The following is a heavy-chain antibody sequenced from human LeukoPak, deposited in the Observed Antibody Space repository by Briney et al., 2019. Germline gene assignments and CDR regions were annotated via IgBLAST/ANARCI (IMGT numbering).Heavy chain of an antibody. Sequence: GESLKISCKGSGYSFTTYWIGWVRQMPGKGLEWMGIIYPDDSDTRYSPSFQGQVTISADKSISTAYLQWSSLKASDTAMYYCARHGDREMSTILFDYWGQGTLVTVSS. J-gene: IGHJ4*02. D-gene: IGHD5/OR15-5a*01. CDR1: GYSFTTYW. V-gene: IGHV5-51*01. CDR3: ARHGDREMSTILFDY. CDR2: IYPDDSDT.